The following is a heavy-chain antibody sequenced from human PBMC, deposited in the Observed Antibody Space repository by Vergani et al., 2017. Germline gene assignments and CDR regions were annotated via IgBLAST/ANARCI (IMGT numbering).Heavy chain of an antibody. J-gene: IGHJ4*02. D-gene: IGHD1-26*01. V-gene: IGHV4-38-2*02. CDR1: GYSISSGYY. CDR2: IYHSGST. Sequence: QVQLQESGPGLVKPSETLSLTCAVSGYSISSGYYWGWIRQPPGKGLEWIGSIYHSGSTYYNPSLKSRVTISVDTSKNQFSLKLSSVTAADTAVYYFARDPYSGSYWYFDYWGQGTLVTVSS. CDR3: ARDPYSGSYWYFDY.